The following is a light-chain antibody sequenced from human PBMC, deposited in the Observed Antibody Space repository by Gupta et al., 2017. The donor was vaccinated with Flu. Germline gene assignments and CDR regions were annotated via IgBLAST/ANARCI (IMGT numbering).Light chain of an antibody. V-gene: IGKV3-15*01. J-gene: IGKJ4*01. CDR3: QQYNNWPPLT. CDR2: GAS. CDR1: RSVSSN. Sequence: ATLCVSPGERATLSCRASRSVSSNLAWYQQKPGQAPRLLIYGASTRATGIPARFSGSGSGTEFTLTISSLQSEDFAVYYCQQYNNWPPLTFGGGTKVEIK.